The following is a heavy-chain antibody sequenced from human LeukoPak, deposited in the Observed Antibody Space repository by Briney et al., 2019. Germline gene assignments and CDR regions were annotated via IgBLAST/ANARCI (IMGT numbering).Heavy chain of an antibody. CDR3: AKAPYGGNFFDY. J-gene: IGHJ4*02. V-gene: IGHV3-43*01. CDR2: ISWDGGST. D-gene: IGHD4-23*01. CDR1: GFTFDDYT. Sequence: GGSLRLSCAASGFTFDDYTMHWVRQAPGKGLEWVSLISWDGGSTYYADSVKGRFTISRDNSKNSLYLQTNSLRAEDTAVYYCAKAPYGGNFFDYWGQGTLVTVSS.